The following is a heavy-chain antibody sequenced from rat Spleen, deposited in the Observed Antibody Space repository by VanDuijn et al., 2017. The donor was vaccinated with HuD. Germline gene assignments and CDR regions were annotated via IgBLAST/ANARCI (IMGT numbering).Heavy chain of an antibody. CDR2: IIYDGSRT. V-gene: IGHV5S10*01. J-gene: IGHJ1*01. D-gene: IGHD1-1*01. CDR1: GFTFSDYN. CDR3: ATDKTVASYWYFDF. Sequence: EVQLVESGGGLVQPGRSLKLSCAASGFTFSDYNMAWVRQAPKKGLEWVATIIYDGSRTYYRDSVKGRFTISRYSAKSTLYLQMDSLGSEDTATYYCATDKTVASYWYFDFWGPGTMVTVSS.